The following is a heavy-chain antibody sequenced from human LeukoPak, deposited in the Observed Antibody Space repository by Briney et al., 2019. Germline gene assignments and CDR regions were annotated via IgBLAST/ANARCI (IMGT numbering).Heavy chain of an antibody. J-gene: IGHJ3*02. CDR1: GFTFDDYA. V-gene: IGHV3-9*01. D-gene: IGHD3-22*01. CDR3: AKGIDSSGYDAFDI. CDR2: ISWNSGSI. Sequence: GGSLRLSCAASGFTFDDYAMHWVRQAPGKGLEWVTGISWNSGSIGYADSVKGRFTISRDNAKNSLYLQMNSLRAEDTALYYCAKGIDSSGYDAFDIWGQGTMVTVSS.